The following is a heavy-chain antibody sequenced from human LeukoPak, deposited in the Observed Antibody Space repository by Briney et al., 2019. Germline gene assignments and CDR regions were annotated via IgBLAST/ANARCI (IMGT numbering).Heavy chain of an antibody. CDR2: IYYSGST. J-gene: IGHJ6*02. CDR1: GGSISSYY. CDR3: ARSREVAYGMDV. D-gene: IGHD2-15*01. Sequence: SETLSLTCTVSGGSISSYYWSWIRQPPGKGLEWIGYIYYSGSTNYNPSLKGRVTISVDTSKNQFSLKLSSVTAADTAVYYCARSREVAYGMDVWGQGTTVTVSS. V-gene: IGHV4-59*01.